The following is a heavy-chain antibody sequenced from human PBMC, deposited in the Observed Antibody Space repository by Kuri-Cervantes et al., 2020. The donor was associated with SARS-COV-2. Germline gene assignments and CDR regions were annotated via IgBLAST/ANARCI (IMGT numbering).Heavy chain of an antibody. Sequence: GESLKISCAASGFTFSSYTMSWVRQAPGKGLEGVSAISGSGGSTYYADSVKGRFTISRDNSKNTLYLQMNSLRAEDTAVYYCARDGQRDFDKWGQGTLVTVSS. J-gene: IGHJ4*02. V-gene: IGHV3-23*01. CDR3: ARDGQRDFDK. D-gene: IGHD6-25*01. CDR2: ISGSGGST. CDR1: GFTFSSYT.